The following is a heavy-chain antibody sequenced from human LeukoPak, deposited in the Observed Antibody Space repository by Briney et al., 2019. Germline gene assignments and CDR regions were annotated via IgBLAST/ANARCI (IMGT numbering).Heavy chain of an antibody. CDR3: ARRGYHDYSGFDY. CDR2: IRYDGRNT. J-gene: IGHJ4*02. Sequence: PGGSLRLSCAASGFTFSNYGMYWVRQAPGKGLEWVAFIRYDGRNTYYADSVKGRFTTSRDNAKNSLYLQMKSLRAEDTAVYYCARRGYHDYSGFDYWGQGTLVTVSS. V-gene: IGHV3-30*02. CDR1: GFTFSNYG. D-gene: IGHD1-26*01.